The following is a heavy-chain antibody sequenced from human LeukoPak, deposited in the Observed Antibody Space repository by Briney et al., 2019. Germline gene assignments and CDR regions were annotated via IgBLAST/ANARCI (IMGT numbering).Heavy chain of an antibody. CDR2: VYNRGTT. CDR3: ARDYGGNSGEFDP. V-gene: IGHV4-59*01. CDR1: GGSITSYY. D-gene: IGHD4-23*01. J-gene: IGHJ5*02. Sequence: SETPSPTCSVSGGSITSYYWSWIRQSPMKGLEWIGSVYNRGTTYYNPSLKSRVTISGDTSKNQLSLRMTYVTTADTAVYFCARDYGGNSGEFDPWGQGTLVTVSS.